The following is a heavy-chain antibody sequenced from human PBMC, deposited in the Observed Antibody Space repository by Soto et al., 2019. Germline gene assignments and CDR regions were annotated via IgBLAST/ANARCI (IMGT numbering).Heavy chain of an antibody. D-gene: IGHD6-13*01. CDR2: MNPNSGNT. Sequence: VKVSCKASGYTFTSYDINWVRQATGQGLEWMGWMNPNSGNTGYAQKFQGRVTMTRNTSISTAYMELSSLRSEDTAVYYCARAFSSWAGYYYYMDVWGKGTTVTVSS. CDR1: GYTFTSYD. CDR3: ARAFSSWAGYYYYMDV. V-gene: IGHV1-8*01. J-gene: IGHJ6*03.